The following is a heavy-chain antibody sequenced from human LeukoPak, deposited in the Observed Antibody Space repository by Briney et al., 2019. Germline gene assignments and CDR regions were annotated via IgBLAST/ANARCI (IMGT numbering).Heavy chain of an antibody. V-gene: IGHV3-30*02. CDR3: ARDYYDSSGYSNWFDP. J-gene: IGHJ5*02. Sequence: GGSLRLSCAASGFTFNSYGIHWVRQAPGKGLEWVAFIRFDGSNNYYADSVKGRFTISRDNSKNTLYLQMNSLRAEDTAVYYCARDYYDSSGYSNWFDPWGQGTLVTVSS. D-gene: IGHD3-22*01. CDR2: IRFDGSNN. CDR1: GFTFNSYG.